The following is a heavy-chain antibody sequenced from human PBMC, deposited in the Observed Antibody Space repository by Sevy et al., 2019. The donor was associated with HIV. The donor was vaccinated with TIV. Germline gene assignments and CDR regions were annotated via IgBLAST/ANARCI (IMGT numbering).Heavy chain of an antibody. Sequence: ASVKVSCKVSGYPLTEVSMHWVRQAAGKGLEWMGGFDPEDGETFYAQKFQGRVTMTEDTSTDTAYMDLSGLRSEDTAVYYCAIVSIAATGDYFDYWGQGTLVTVSS. CDR2: FDPEDGET. CDR1: GYPLTEVS. D-gene: IGHD6-13*01. J-gene: IGHJ4*02. V-gene: IGHV1-24*01. CDR3: AIVSIAATGDYFDY.